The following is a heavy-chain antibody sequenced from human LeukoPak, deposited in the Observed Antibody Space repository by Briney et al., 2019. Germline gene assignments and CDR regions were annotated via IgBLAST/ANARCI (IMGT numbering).Heavy chain of an antibody. J-gene: IGHJ4*02. Sequence: KSSETLSLTCAVYGGSFSGYYWSWIRQPPGKGLEWLGEINHSGSTNYNPSLKSRVTISVDTSKNQFSLKLSSVTAADTAVYYCARGVEPPTYYYDSSGYSYYFDYWGQGTLVTVSS. V-gene: IGHV4-34*01. CDR1: GGSFSGYY. CDR3: ARGVEPPTYYYDSSGYSYYFDY. CDR2: INHSGST. D-gene: IGHD3-22*01.